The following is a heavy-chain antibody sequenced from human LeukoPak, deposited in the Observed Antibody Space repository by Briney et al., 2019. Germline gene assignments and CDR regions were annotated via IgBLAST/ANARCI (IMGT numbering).Heavy chain of an antibody. V-gene: IGHV3-74*01. CDR1: GCTFSSYW. Sequence: PGGSLRLSCAASGCTFSSYWMHWVREAPGKGLVWVSRISNDGGNTSYADSVKGRFTISRDNAKNTLYLQMNSLRAEDTAVYYCARDPLSSSSFDYWGQGILVTVSS. D-gene: IGHD6-13*01. CDR3: ARDPLSSSSFDY. CDR2: ISNDGGNT. J-gene: IGHJ4*02.